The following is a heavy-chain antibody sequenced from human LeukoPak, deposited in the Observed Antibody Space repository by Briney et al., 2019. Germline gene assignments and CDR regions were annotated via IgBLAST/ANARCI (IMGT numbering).Heavy chain of an antibody. V-gene: IGHV4-34*01. D-gene: IGHD3-22*01. Sequence: PSETLSLTCAVYGGSFSGYYWSWIRQPPGKGLEWIGEINHSGSTNYNPSLKSRVTISVDTSKNQFSLKLSSVTAAGTAVYYCARVLAQYYYDSSGYYYRGYFDYWGQGTLVTVSS. CDR2: INHSGST. CDR1: GGSFSGYY. J-gene: IGHJ4*02. CDR3: ARVLAQYYYDSSGYYYRGYFDY.